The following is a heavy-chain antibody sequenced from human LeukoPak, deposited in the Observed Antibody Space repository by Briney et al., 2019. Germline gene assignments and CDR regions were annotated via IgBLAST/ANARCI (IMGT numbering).Heavy chain of an antibody. Sequence: SETLSLTCTVSGYSISSGYYRGWIRQPPGKGLEWIGSIYHSGSTYYNPSLKSRVTISVDTSKNQFSLKLSSVTAADTAVYYCARLGDYDILTGYYMSWFDPWGQGTLVTVSS. CDR2: IYHSGST. V-gene: IGHV4-38-2*02. J-gene: IGHJ5*02. CDR1: GYSISSGYY. CDR3: ARLGDYDILTGYYMSWFDP. D-gene: IGHD3-9*01.